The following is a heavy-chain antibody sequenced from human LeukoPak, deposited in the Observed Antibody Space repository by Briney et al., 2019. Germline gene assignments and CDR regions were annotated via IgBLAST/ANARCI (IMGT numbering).Heavy chain of an antibody. CDR2: MNPNSGNT. CDR1: GYTFTSYD. V-gene: IGHV1-8*01. CDR3: ATTPAGIAAAVGGY. J-gene: IGHJ4*02. D-gene: IGHD6-13*01. Sequence: APVKVSCKASGYTFTSYDINWVRQATGQGLEWMGWMNPNSGNTGYAQKFQGRVTMTRNTSISTAYMELSSLRSEDTAVYYCATTPAGIAAAVGGYWGQGTLVTVSS.